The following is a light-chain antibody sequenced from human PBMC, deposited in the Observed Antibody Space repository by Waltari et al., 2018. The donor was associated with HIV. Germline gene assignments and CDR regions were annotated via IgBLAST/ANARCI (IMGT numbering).Light chain of an antibody. J-gene: IGKJ4*01. Sequence: EIVLTESPATVSLSPWERATLSCRARQSVSSYLACYQQKPGQAPRLLICDAANRATGIPARFSGSGSGTDFTLTISSLEPEDFAVYYCQQRSNWPPGLTFGGGTKVEIK. CDR2: DAA. CDR1: QSVSSY. V-gene: IGKV3-11*01. CDR3: QQRSNWPPGLT.